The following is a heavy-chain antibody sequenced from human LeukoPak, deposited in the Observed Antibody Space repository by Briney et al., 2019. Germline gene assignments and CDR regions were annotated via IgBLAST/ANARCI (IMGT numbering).Heavy chain of an antibody. CDR3: ARNRGQQVILYYFDY. J-gene: IGHJ4*02. Sequence: ASVKVSCKASGYTFTSYAIHWARQAPGQRLEWMGWINAGNGNTKYSQEFQGRVTITRDTSASTAYMELSSLRSEDMAVYFCARNRGQQVILYYFDYWGQGTLVTVSS. D-gene: IGHD1-1*01. CDR1: GYTFTSYA. CDR2: INAGNGNT. V-gene: IGHV1-3*03.